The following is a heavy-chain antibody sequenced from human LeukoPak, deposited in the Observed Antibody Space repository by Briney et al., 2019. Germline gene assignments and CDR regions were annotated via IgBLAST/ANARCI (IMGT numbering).Heavy chain of an antibody. D-gene: IGHD3-9*01. Sequence: ASVKVSCKASGYTFTGHNMHWVRQAPGQGLEWMGWINPDSGGTKSAQKFQGRVTMTRDTSISTAYMELSRLRSDDTAVYYCASYRGYDILTGYSGTGYYFDYWGQGTLVTVSS. CDR1: GYTFTGHN. V-gene: IGHV1-2*02. J-gene: IGHJ4*02. CDR2: INPDSGGT. CDR3: ASYRGYDILTGYSGTGYYFDY.